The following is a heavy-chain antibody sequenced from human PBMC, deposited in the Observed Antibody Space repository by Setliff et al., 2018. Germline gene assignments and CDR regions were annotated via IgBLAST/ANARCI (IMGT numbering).Heavy chain of an antibody. V-gene: IGHV1-18*01. Sequence: ASVKVSCKTSGYTFTTYGISWLRQAPGQGLEWMGWISVYSGDASYVQKFQGRVTMTADTSTSTVYMELRSLRFDDTAVYFCARDPTNHFWSAYWPFWGQGTLVTVSS. CDR2: ISVYSGDA. CDR1: GYTFTTYG. J-gene: IGHJ4*02. D-gene: IGHD3-3*02. CDR3: ARDPTNHFWSAYWPF.